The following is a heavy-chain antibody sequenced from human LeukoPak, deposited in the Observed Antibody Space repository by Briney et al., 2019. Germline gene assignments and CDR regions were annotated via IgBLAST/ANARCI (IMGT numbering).Heavy chain of an antibody. V-gene: IGHV3-33*01. Sequence: PGRSLSLSCAASGFTFSSYGMHWVRQAPGKGLEWVAVIWYDGSPTYYAASVKGRVTFSRNNSRSGLYLQRNSLRAEDTAVYCCARRDRHDYGGRYYGMDVWGQGTTVTVSS. CDR2: IWYDGSPT. J-gene: IGHJ6*02. CDR1: GFTFSSYG. CDR3: ARRDRHDYGGRYYGMDV. D-gene: IGHD4-17*01.